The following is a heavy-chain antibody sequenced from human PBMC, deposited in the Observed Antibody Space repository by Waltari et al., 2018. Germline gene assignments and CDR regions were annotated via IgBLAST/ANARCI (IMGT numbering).Heavy chain of an antibody. V-gene: IGHV3-48*02. D-gene: IGHD1-26*01. CDR2: ISSSSTTI. Sequence: EVQLVESGGDLVQPGGSLRLSCAASGFTFSSYTMNWVRQAPGKGLEWVSYISSSSTTIYYADSVKGRFTISRDNAKNSLYLQMNSLRDEDTAVYYCASSFIAVVGATIWGQGTLVTVSS. J-gene: IGHJ4*02. CDR1: GFTFSSYT. CDR3: ASSFIAVVGATI.